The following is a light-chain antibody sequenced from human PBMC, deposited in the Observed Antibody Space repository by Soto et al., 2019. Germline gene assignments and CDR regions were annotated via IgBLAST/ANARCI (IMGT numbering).Light chain of an antibody. J-gene: IGKJ1*01. CDR3: QQYNSYPWT. V-gene: IGKV1-5*03. Sequence: DIQMTQSPSTLSASVGDRVTITCRASQSISNWLGWYQQKPGKAPKLLIYQASSLESGVLSRFSGSGSGTEFTLTISSLQPDDFATYYCQQYNSYPWTFGQGTKVEIK. CDR1: QSISNW. CDR2: QAS.